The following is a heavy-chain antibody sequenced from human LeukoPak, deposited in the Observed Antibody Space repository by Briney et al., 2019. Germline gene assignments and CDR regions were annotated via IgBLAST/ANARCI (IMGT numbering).Heavy chain of an antibody. J-gene: IGHJ1*01. D-gene: IGHD3-22*01. CDR1: GGSFSGYY. V-gene: IGHV4-34*01. CDR2: INHSGST. CDR3: AYSSGYQQH. Sequence: PSETLSLTCVVYGGSFSGYYWGWIRQPPGKGLEWIGEINHSGSTNYNPSLKSRVTISVDTSKNQFSLRLNSVTAADTAVYYCAYSSGYQQHSGQGTLVTVSS.